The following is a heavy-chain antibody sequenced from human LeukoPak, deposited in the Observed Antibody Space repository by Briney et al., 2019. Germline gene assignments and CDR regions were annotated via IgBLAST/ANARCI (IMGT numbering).Heavy chain of an antibody. CDR3: TTRSGDFWSGFVN. V-gene: IGHV1-24*01. D-gene: IGHD3-3*01. CDR1: GNSLSELS. J-gene: IGHJ4*02. Sequence: SVKVSCKVSGNSLSELSIQWVRQAPGKGLECMGGFNPEEATSVYAQNFYGRVSMTEYKSTQTPYMQLSELTSSETAVSYCTTRSGDFWSGFVNWGQGTLVTVSS. CDR2: FNPEEATS.